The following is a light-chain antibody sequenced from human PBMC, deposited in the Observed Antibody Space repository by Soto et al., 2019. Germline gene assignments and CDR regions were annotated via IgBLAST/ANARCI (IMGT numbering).Light chain of an antibody. CDR3: TSYTSTITRKL. CDR2: EVT. Sequence: QSALTQPASVSGSPGQSIAISCTGSSSDVGGYSYVSWYQQHPGKVPKLIIYEVTNRPSGVSDRFSGSKSGNTASLTISGLQAEDEADYYCTSYTSTITRKLFGGGTKLTVL. V-gene: IGLV2-14*01. CDR1: SSDVGGYSY. J-gene: IGLJ3*02.